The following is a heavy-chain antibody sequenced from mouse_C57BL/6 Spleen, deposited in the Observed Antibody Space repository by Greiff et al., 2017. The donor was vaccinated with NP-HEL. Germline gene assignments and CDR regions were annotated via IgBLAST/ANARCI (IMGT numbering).Heavy chain of an antibody. CDR3: ARDGYGYFDY. Sequence: EVMLVESEGGLVQPGSSMKLSCTASGFTFSDYYMAWVRQVPEKGLEWVANINYDGSSTYYLDSLKSRFIISRDNAKNILYLQMSSLKSEDTATYYCARDGYGYFDYWGQGTTLTVSS. J-gene: IGHJ2*01. CDR1: GFTFSDYY. CDR2: INYDGSST. V-gene: IGHV5-16*01. D-gene: IGHD1-1*02.